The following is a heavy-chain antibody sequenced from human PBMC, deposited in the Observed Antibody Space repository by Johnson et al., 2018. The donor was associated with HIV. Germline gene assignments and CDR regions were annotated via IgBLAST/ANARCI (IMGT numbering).Heavy chain of an antibody. Sequence: LQLVESGGGLAQPGGSLRLSSAASRFTVSRNYLSWLRQAPGQVLAWVGRIISTTDAETTDYAAPVQGRFSISRDDSKNTLYVQMNSLKTEDTAVYYCTTDHGSPDAFDIWGQGTMVTVSS. V-gene: IGHV3-15*01. CDR1: RFTVSRNY. CDR2: IISTTDAETT. J-gene: IGHJ3*02. CDR3: TTDHGSPDAFDI. D-gene: IGHD1-14*01.